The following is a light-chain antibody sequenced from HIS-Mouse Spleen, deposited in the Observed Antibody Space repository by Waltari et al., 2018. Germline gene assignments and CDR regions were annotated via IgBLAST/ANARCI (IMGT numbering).Light chain of an antibody. CDR3: AAWDDSLSGPV. CDR2: RNN. V-gene: IGLV1-47*01. J-gene: IGLJ3*02. CDR1: SSNIGSNY. Sequence: QSVLTQPPSASGTPGQRVTISFSGRSSNIGSNYIYWYQQLPGTAPNLLIYRNNQRPSGVPDRFPGSKSGTSASLAISGLRSEDEADYYCAAWDDSLSGPVFGGGTKLTVL.